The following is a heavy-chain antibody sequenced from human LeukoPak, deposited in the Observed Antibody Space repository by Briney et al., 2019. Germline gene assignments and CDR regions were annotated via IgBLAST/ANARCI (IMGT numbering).Heavy chain of an antibody. CDR3: ARDRGITIFGVVILDYNWFDP. CDR1: GVSFSGYY. Sequence: TSETLSLTCAVYGVSFSGYYWSWIRHPPGKGLEWIGEINHSGSNNYNPSLKSRVTISVDTSKNNFSLKLRSVTAADTAVYYCARDRGITIFGVVILDYNWFDPWGQGTLVIVSS. D-gene: IGHD3-3*01. J-gene: IGHJ5*02. CDR2: INHSGSN. V-gene: IGHV4-34*01.